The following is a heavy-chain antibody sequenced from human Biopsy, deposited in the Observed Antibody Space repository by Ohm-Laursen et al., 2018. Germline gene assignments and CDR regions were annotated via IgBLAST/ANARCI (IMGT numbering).Heavy chain of an antibody. CDR1: GLIFTTAL. V-gene: IGHV3-15*01. J-gene: IGHJ4*02. CDR3: TTYQY. CDR2: IKSQTDGGTI. Sequence: SLRLCCAASGLIFTTALMSWVRQAPGKGLEWVGRIKSQTDGGTIDYAASVKGRIIISRDDSKKTVYLQMNNLKTEDTGVYYCTTYQYWGQGTLVTVSS. D-gene: IGHD3-16*02.